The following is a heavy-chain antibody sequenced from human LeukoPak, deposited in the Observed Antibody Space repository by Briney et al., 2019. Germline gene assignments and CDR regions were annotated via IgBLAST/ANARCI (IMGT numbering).Heavy chain of an antibody. D-gene: IGHD2-21*02. CDR1: GGSFSGYY. Sequence: SETLSLTCAVYGGSFSGYYWSWIRQPPGKGLGWIGEINHSGGTNYNPSLKSRVTISVDTSKSQFSLKLSSVTAADTAVYYCARSKVPATGNWFDPWGQGTLVTVSS. V-gene: IGHV4-34*01. CDR2: INHSGGT. J-gene: IGHJ5*02. CDR3: ARSKVPATGNWFDP.